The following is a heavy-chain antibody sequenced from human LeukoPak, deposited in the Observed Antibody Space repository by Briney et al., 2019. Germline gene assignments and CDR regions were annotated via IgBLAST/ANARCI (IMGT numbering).Heavy chain of an antibody. D-gene: IGHD2-2*01. CDR1: GGTFSSYA. V-gene: IGHV1-69*13. CDR3: ATVKGVVPAAKGREGFDY. Sequence: ASVKVSCKASGGTFSSYAISWVRQAPGQGLEWMGGIIPIFGTANYAQKFQGRVTITADESTSTAYMELSSLRSEDTAVYYCATVKGVVPAAKGREGFDYWGQGTLVTVSS. J-gene: IGHJ4*02. CDR2: IIPIFGTA.